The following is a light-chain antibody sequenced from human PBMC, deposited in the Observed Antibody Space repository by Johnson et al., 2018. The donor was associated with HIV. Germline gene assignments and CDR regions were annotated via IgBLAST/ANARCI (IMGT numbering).Light chain of an antibody. CDR1: TSNIGKSY. CDR3: GTWDSSLSAGYY. J-gene: IGLJ1*01. CDR2: DNN. V-gene: IGLV1-51*01. Sequence: QSALTQPPSVSAAPGQKVTISCSGSTSNIGKSYVSWYQQLPGTAPKLLIYDNNRRPSGTPDRFSGSKSGTSATLAITGLQTGDEADYYCGTWDSSLSAGYYFGTGTTVTVL.